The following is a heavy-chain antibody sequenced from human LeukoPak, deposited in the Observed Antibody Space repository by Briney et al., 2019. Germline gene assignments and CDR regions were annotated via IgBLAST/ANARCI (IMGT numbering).Heavy chain of an antibody. CDR3: AKDHYGDFFRGMDV. D-gene: IGHD4-17*01. CDR2: LSYDGSNE. Sequence: GGSLRLSCTASGFTFSSYGMHWVRQAPGKGLEWVAVLSYDGSNEYYADSVRGRFTISRDNSKNTVYLQMNSVRAEDTAVYYCAKDHYGDFFRGMDVWGQGTTVTVSS. V-gene: IGHV3-30*18. J-gene: IGHJ6*02. CDR1: GFTFSSYG.